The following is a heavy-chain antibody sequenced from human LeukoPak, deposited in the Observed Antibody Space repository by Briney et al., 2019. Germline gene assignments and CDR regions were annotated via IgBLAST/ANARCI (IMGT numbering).Heavy chain of an antibody. CDR3: ARGRAGDRTYY. D-gene: IGHD1-26*01. J-gene: IGHJ4*02. CDR2: INHSGST. Sequence: SETLSLTYAVYGGSFSGYYWSWIRQPPGKGLEWIGEINHSGSTNYNPSLKSRVTISVDTSKNQFSLKLSSVTAADTAVYYCARGRAGDRTYYWGQGTLVTVSS. V-gene: IGHV4-34*01. CDR1: GGSFSGYY.